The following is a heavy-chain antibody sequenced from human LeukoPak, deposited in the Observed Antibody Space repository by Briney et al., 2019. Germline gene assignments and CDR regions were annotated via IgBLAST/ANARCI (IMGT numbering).Heavy chain of an antibody. J-gene: IGHJ4*02. D-gene: IGHD4-11*01. Sequence: ASVKVSCKASGYTFIGHYMHWVRQAPGQGLEWMGWINPNSGGTKYAQKFQGRVTMTRDTSISTAYMEVSRLRSDDTAVYYCARDLMTSPAPGYWGQGTLVTVSS. V-gene: IGHV1-2*02. CDR1: GYTFIGHY. CDR2: INPNSGGT. CDR3: ARDLMTSPAPGY.